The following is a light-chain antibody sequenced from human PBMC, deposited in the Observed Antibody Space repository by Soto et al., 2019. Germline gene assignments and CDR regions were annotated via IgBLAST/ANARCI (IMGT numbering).Light chain of an antibody. CDR3: SSFTTSRLYV. V-gene: IGLV2-14*01. CDR2: GVR. J-gene: IGLJ1*01. Sequence: QSALTQPTSVSGSPGQSIAIPCTGNGNDIGAYDYVSWYQQHPGKAPRRLSHGVRNRPPGISSRFSGFKSGLTASLTISGLQAEDEADYYFSSFTTSRLYVFGPGTKLTVL. CDR1: GNDIGAYDY.